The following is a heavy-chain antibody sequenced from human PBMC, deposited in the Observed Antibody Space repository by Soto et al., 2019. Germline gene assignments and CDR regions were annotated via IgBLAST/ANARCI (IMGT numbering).Heavy chain of an antibody. Sequence: EVQLLESGGGLVQPGGSLRLSCAVSGFSFSTYGVTWVRQAPGKGLEWVSGVSGGSGTTHYADSVKGRFTITGDTSKKTVYLQMNSRRVEDTAVYYGAKWNGYGDHWGQGTLVTVSS. D-gene: IGHD1-1*01. V-gene: IGHV3-23*01. J-gene: IGHJ4*02. CDR1: GFSFSTYG. CDR3: AKWNGYGDH. CDR2: VSGGSGTT.